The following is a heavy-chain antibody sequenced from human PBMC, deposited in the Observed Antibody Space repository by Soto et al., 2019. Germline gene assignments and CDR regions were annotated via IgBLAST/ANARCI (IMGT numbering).Heavy chain of an antibody. V-gene: IGHV3-30-3*01. D-gene: IGHD3-22*01. Sequence: GGSLRLSCAASGFTFSSYAMHWVRQAPGKGLEWVAVISYDGSNKYYADSVKGRFTISRDNSKNTLYLQMNSLRAEDTAVYYCARENYYDSSGYYPHASDIWGQGTMVTVSS. CDR2: ISYDGSNK. J-gene: IGHJ3*02. CDR1: GFTFSSYA. CDR3: ARENYYDSSGYYPHASDI.